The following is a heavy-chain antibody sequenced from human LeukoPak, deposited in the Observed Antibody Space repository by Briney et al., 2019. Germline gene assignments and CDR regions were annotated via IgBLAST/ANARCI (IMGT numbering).Heavy chain of an antibody. CDR3: ASKYYYDSSGYYGR. J-gene: IGHJ3*01. V-gene: IGHV3-20*04. CDR2: INWNGGST. CDR1: GFTFDDYG. Sequence: GGSLRLSCAASGFTFDDYGMNWVRQAPGRGLEWVSGINWNGGSTGYADSVKGRFTISRDNSKNTLYLQMNSLRAEDTAVYYCASKYYYDSSGYYGRWGQGTMVTVSS. D-gene: IGHD3-22*01.